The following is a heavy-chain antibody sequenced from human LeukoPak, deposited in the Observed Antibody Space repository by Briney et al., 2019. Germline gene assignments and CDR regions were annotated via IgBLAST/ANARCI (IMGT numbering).Heavy chain of an antibody. CDR3: ARGGRPMVRGDYFDY. D-gene: IGHD3-10*01. Sequence: PGGSLRLSCAASGFIFSCCAMHWVRQAPGKGLEWVAVISYDGSNKYYADSVKGRFIISRDSSKNTLYLQMNSLRAEDTAVYYCARGGRPMVRGDYFDYWGQGTLVTVSS. V-gene: IGHV3-30*03. J-gene: IGHJ4*02. CDR1: GFIFSCCA. CDR2: ISYDGSNK.